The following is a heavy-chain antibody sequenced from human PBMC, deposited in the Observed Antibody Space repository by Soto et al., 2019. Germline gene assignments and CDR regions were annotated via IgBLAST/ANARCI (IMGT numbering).Heavy chain of an antibody. V-gene: IGHV4-34*01. CDR1: GGSVSSYS. CDR2: INHSGST. CDR3: AKGSSWYLGPPFDY. Sequence: SETLSLTCAVSGGSVSSYSWSWIRQPPGKGLEWIGEINHSGSTIYNPSLKSRVTTSLDTSENQFSLKVNSVTAADTAFYYCAKGSSWYLGPPFDYWGQGTPVTVSS. J-gene: IGHJ4*02. D-gene: IGHD6-13*01.